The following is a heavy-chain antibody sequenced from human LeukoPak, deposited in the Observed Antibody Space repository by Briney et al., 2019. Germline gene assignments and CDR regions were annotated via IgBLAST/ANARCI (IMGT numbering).Heavy chain of an antibody. Sequence: SETLSLTCAVYGGSFSGYYWSWIRQTPGKVLEWIGEINHSGSTNYNPSLKSRVTISVDTSKNQFSLKLSSVTAADTAVYYCARGKLRFPFMDVWGKGTTVTVSS. J-gene: IGHJ6*03. V-gene: IGHV4-34*01. CDR1: GGSFSGYY. CDR2: INHSGST. CDR3: ARGKLRFPFMDV. D-gene: IGHD3-3*01.